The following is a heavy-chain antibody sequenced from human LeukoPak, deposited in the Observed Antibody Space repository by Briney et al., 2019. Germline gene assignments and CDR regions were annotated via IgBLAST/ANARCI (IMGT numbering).Heavy chain of an antibody. CDR2: ISWNSGSI. Sequence: PGRSLRLSCAASGFPFDDYAMHWVRQEPGKGLEWVSGISWNSGSIGYADSVKGRFTISRDNAKNSLYLQMNSLRAEDTALYYCAKALRLRGFDYWGQGTLVTVSS. J-gene: IGHJ4*02. CDR1: GFPFDDYA. V-gene: IGHV3-9*01. CDR3: AKALRLRGFDY. D-gene: IGHD4-17*01.